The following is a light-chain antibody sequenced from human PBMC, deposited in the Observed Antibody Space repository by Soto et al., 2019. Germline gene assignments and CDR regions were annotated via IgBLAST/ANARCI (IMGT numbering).Light chain of an antibody. J-gene: IGKJ2*01. CDR1: QTLANY. Sequence: EVVLTQSPATLSLSPGKRATLSCRASQTLANYLAWYQQRPGQAPRLLIYDASNRATGIPARFSGSGSGTDFTLTISSLEPEDSAVYYCQQRSDSYTFGQGTTLEIK. V-gene: IGKV3-11*01. CDR2: DAS. CDR3: QQRSDSYT.